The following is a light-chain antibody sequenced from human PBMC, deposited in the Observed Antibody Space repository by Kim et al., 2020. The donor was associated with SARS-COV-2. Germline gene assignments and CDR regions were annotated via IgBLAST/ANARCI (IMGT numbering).Light chain of an antibody. CDR3: QQANSFPPT. J-gene: IGKJ1*01. CDR2: TAS. Sequence: DIQMTQSPSYVSASVGDRVTITCRASQDIRNWLAWYQQKPGKAPNLLIHTASSLESGVPSRFSGSGSGTDFTLTISSLQPEDFATYYCQQANSFPPTFGQGTKVDIK. CDR1: QDIRNW. V-gene: IGKV1-12*01.